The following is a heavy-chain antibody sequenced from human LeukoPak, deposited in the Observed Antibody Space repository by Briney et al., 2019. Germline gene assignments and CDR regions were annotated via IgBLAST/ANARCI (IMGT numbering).Heavy chain of an antibody. V-gene: IGHV3-33*01. D-gene: IGHD2-8*01. J-gene: IGHJ4*02. Sequence: GGSLRLSCAASGFIFSSYGMHWVRQAPGKGLEWVALIWYDGSNKYYADSVKGRLTISRDNSRNTLYLQMNSLRAEDTAVYYCAREGPRGNAQFDYWGQGTLVTVSS. CDR3: AREGPRGNAQFDY. CDR1: GFIFSSYG. CDR2: IWYDGSNK.